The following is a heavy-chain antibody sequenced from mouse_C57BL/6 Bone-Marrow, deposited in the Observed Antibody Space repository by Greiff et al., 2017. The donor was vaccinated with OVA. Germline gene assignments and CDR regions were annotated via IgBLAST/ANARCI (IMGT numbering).Heavy chain of an antibody. J-gene: IGHJ3*01. CDR3: ARENWDGRFAY. D-gene: IGHD4-1*01. CDR2: IYPRSGNT. Sequence: QVQLQQSGAELARPGASVKLSCKASGYTFTSYGISWVKQRTGQGLEWIGEIYPRSGNTYYNEKFKGKATLTADKSSSTAYMELRSLTSGDSAVYFCARENWDGRFAYWGQGTLVTVSA. CDR1: GYTFTSYG. V-gene: IGHV1-81*01.